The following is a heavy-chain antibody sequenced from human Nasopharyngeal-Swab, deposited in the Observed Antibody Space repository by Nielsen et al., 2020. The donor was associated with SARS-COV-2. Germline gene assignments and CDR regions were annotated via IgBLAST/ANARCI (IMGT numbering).Heavy chain of an antibody. CDR1: GGSISSESYF. CDR3: TRGPGVALPWFTDS. D-gene: IGHD6-6*01. CDR2: DHYSGST. V-gene: IGHV4-39*01. J-gene: IGHJ4*02. Sequence: SETLSLTCSVSGGSISSESYFWGWIRQTPGKGLEWIGTDHYSGSTYSNPSLTSRLTISVDTSKNQFSLRLRSVTATDTAVYYCTRGPGVALPWFTDSWGQGILVTVSS.